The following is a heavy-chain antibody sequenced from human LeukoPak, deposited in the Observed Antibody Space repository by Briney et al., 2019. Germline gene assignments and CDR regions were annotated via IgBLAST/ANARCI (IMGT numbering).Heavy chain of an antibody. CDR2: INPNSGGT. V-gene: IGHV1-2*02. CDR1: GGTFSSYA. Sequence: GASVKVSCKASGGTFSSYAISWVRQAPGQGLEWMGWINPNSGGTNYAQKFQGRVTMTRDTSISTAYMELSRLRSDDTAVYYCASVSVVPFNYGQIDYWGQGTLVTVSS. CDR3: ASVSVVPFNYGQIDY. J-gene: IGHJ4*02. D-gene: IGHD2-2*01.